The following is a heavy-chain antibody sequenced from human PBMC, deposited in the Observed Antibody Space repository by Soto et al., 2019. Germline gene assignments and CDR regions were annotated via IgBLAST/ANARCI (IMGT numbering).Heavy chain of an antibody. Sequence: ASVKASCKASGYTFTSNGLSWVRQAPGQGLEWMGWISAYNGNTNYAQKLQGRVTMTTDTSTSTAYMELRSLRSDDTAVYYCARGAVAGTSDYWGQGTLVTVSS. CDR2: ISAYNGNT. V-gene: IGHV1-18*01. D-gene: IGHD6-19*01. CDR1: GYTFTSNG. J-gene: IGHJ4*02. CDR3: ARGAVAGTSDY.